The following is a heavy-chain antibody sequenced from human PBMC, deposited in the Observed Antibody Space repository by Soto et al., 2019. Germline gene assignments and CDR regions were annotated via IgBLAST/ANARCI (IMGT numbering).Heavy chain of an antibody. CDR1: GYTFTSYG. D-gene: IGHD5-18*01. V-gene: IGHV1-18*01. Sequence: ASVKVSCKASGYTFTSYGISWVRQAPGQGLEWMGWISAYNGNTNYAQKLQGRVTMTTDTSTSTAYMELRSLRSDDTVVYYCARDGVDTATGYYYGMDGWGQGTTVTVSS. CDR3: ARDGVDTATGYYYGMDG. J-gene: IGHJ6*02. CDR2: ISAYNGNT.